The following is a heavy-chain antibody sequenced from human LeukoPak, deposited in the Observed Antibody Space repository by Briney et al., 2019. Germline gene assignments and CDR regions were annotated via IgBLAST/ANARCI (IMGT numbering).Heavy chain of an antibody. CDR1: GFTFSSYS. J-gene: IGHJ4*02. V-gene: IGHV3-21*01. Sequence: GGTLRLSCAASGFTFSSYSMNWVRGAPGRGLEWVSSIGSSSSYIYYAESVKGRFTISRDNAKNSLYLQLNSLRAEDTAVYYCARVSALLYGDCWAGYWGQGTLVTVSS. CDR3: ARVSALLYGDCWAGY. D-gene: IGHD4-17*01. CDR2: IGSSSSYI.